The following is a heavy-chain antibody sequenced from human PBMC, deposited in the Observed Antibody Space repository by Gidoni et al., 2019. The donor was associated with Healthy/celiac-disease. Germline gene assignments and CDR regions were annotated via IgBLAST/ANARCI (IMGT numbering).Heavy chain of an antibody. J-gene: IGHJ4*02. D-gene: IGHD3-3*01. Sequence: QLQLQESGPGLVQPSETLSLTCTVSGGSISSSSYYWGWIRQPPGKGLDWIGSIYYSGSTYYNPPLKSRVTISVDTSKNQFSLKLSSVTAADTAVYYCARESDYDFWSGSGPFDYWGQGTLVTVSS. CDR3: ARESDYDFWSGSGPFDY. V-gene: IGHV4-39*07. CDR2: IYYSGST. CDR1: GGSISSSSYY.